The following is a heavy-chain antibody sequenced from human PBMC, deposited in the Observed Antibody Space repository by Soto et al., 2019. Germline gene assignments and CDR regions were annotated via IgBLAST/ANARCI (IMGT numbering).Heavy chain of an antibody. J-gene: IGHJ6*02. CDR1: GGTFSSYA. D-gene: IGHD4-4*01. CDR2: INPSGGST. V-gene: IGHV1-46*01. Sequence: QVQLVQSGAEVKKPGSSVKVSCKASGGTFSSYAISWVRQAPGQGLEWMGIINPSGGSTSYAQKFQGRVTMTRDTSTSTVYMELSSLRSEDTAVYYCARAQTTVTTSSYYYYGMDVWGQGTTVTVSS. CDR3: ARAQTTVTTSSYYYYGMDV.